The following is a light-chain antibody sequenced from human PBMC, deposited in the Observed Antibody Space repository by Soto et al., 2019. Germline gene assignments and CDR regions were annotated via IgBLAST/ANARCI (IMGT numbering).Light chain of an antibody. CDR1: SSDVGSYNL. CDR3: CSYAGSSTYV. CDR2: EGS. J-gene: IGLJ1*01. V-gene: IGLV2-23*01. Sequence: TQPAPLSGSHGQSITIPCPETSSDVGSYNLVSWYQQHPGKAPKLMIYEGSKRPSGVSNRFSGSKSGNTASLTISGLQAEDEADYYCCSYAGSSTYVFGTGTKVTVL.